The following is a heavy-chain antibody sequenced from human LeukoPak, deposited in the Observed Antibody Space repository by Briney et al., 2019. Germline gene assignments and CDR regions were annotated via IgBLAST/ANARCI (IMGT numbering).Heavy chain of an antibody. CDR2: FYYRGTP. Sequence: SETLSHTCSVSGASMTTNYWNWVRQAPGKGLEWIGYFYYRGTPTYSPSLKSRVTISVDMSKNQFSLNVTSVTAADTAMYYCVRGRWLPSHFFYYIDVSGNGTPVTVSS. J-gene: IGHJ6*03. CDR3: VRGRWLPSHFFYYIDV. D-gene: IGHD6-19*01. V-gene: IGHV4-59*01. CDR1: GASMTTNY.